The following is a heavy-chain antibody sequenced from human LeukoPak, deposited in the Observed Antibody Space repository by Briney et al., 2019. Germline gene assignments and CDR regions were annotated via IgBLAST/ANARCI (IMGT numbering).Heavy chain of an antibody. J-gene: IGHJ5*02. CDR2: INAGNGNT. V-gene: IGHV1-3*01. D-gene: IGHD6-13*01. CDR1: GYTFTSYA. CDR3: ARGKGSSSWYVAPYNWFDP. Sequence: ASVKVSCKASGYTFTSYAMHWVRQAPGQRLEWMGWINAGNGNTKYSQKFQGRVTITRDTSASTAYMELSSLRSEDTAVYYFARGKGSSSWYVAPYNWFDPWGQGTLVTVSS.